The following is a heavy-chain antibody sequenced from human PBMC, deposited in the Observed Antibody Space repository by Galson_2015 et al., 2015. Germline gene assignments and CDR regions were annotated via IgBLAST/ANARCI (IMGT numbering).Heavy chain of an antibody. CDR3: ARTYYYGSGSYYPDAFDI. Sequence: QSGAEGKKPGESLKISCKGSGYSFTSYWIGWVRQMPGKGLEWMGIIYPGDSDSRYSPSFQGQVTISADKPISTAYLQWSSLKASDTAMYYCARTYYYGSGSYYPDAFDIWGQGTMVTVSS. J-gene: IGHJ3*02. CDR1: GYSFTSYW. D-gene: IGHD3-10*01. CDR2: IYPGDSDS. V-gene: IGHV5-51*01.